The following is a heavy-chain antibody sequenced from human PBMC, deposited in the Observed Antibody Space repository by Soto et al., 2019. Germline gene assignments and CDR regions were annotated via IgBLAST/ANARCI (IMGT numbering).Heavy chain of an antibody. D-gene: IGHD1-26*01. J-gene: IGHJ4*02. V-gene: IGHV1-2*02. CDR1: GYTFTSQY. CDR2: IGPESGAT. CDR3: GRGRSGQIVVFY. Sequence: ASVKVSCKASGYTFTSQYIHWVRQAPEQGPEWMGEIGPESGATRYAQKFQGRVTMSRDTSITTVYMELKNLSPDDTAVYYCGRGRSGQIVVFYWGQGTPVTVSS.